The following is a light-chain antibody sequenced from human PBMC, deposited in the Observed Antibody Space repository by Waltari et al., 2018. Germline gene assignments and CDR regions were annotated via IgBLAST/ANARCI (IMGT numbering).Light chain of an antibody. V-gene: IGKV3-20*01. CDR1: QSVGKY. J-gene: IGKJ1*01. CDR3: QHYVRLPAT. Sequence: DIVLTQSPGTLSLSPGESATLSCWASQSVGKYLAWYQQKPGQAPRLLIYHTSNRATGIPDRFSGSGSGTDFSLTISRLEPEDFAVYYCQHYVRLPATFGQGTKVEIK. CDR2: HTS.